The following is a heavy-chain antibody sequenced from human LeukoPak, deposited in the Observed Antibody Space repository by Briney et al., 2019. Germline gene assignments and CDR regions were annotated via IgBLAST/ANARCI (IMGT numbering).Heavy chain of an antibody. V-gene: IGHV3-11*01. CDR3: SRDTRHSDY. J-gene: IGHJ4*02. CDR1: GFSFSDSY. Sequence: GGCLRLSCAVYGFSFSDSYMTWIRQPAGKWTELLSYIRGGYSDVNYIDSVRGRFTNSRDNAKNSLYLHMNSLTVEDTVVYYCSRDTRHSDYWGQGNLVTVSS. CDR2: IRGGYSDV.